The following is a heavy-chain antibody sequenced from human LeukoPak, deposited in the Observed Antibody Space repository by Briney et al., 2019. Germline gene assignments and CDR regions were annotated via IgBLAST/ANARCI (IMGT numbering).Heavy chain of an antibody. Sequence: ASVKVSCKASGYTFTSYDINWVRQATGQGLEWMGWMNPNSGNTGYAQKFQGRVTMTRNTSISTAYMELSSLRSEDTAVYYCARYYYGSAGFDPWGQGTLVTVSS. CDR3: ARYYYGSAGFDP. D-gene: IGHD3-10*01. CDR1: GYTFTSYD. J-gene: IGHJ5*02. CDR2: MNPNSGNT. V-gene: IGHV1-8*01.